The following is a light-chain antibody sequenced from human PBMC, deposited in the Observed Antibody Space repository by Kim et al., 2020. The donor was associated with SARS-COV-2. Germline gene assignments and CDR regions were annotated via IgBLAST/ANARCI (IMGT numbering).Light chain of an antibody. CDR1: SLRTYY. J-gene: IGLJ7*01. Sequence: SSELTQDPAVSVALGQTVRITCQGDSLRTYYASWYQQKPGQAPILVIYGKNNRPSGIPDRFSGSSSGNTASLTITGTQAGDEADYYCNSRDSSVNDVVVGG. CDR3: NSRDSSVNDVV. CDR2: GKN. V-gene: IGLV3-19*01.